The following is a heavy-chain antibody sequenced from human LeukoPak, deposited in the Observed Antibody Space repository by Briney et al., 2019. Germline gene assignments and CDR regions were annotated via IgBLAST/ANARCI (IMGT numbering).Heavy chain of an antibody. J-gene: IGHJ4*02. D-gene: IGHD3-22*01. V-gene: IGHV1-69*13. CDR1: GGTFSSYA. CDR2: IIPIFGTA. Sequence: SVKVSCKASGGTFSSYAISWARQAPGQGLEWMGGIIPIFGTANYAQKFQGRVTITADESTSTAYMELSSLRSDDTAVYYCAREGYYDSSGYFYWGQGTLVTVSS. CDR3: AREGYYDSSGYFY.